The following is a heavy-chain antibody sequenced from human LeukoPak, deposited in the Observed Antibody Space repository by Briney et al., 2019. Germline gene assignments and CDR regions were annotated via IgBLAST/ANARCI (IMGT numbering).Heavy chain of an antibody. D-gene: IGHD6-19*01. CDR2: IHYSGST. V-gene: IGHV4-59*01. CDR1: GGSFSAYY. J-gene: IGHJ4*02. Sequence: SETLSLTCAVYGGSFSAYYWSWIRQPPGKGLEWIGHIHYSGSTNHNPSLKSRVTISVDTSKNQFSLKLSSVTAADTAVYYCARTDSSGWYVFDYWGQGTLVTVSS. CDR3: ARTDSSGWYVFDY.